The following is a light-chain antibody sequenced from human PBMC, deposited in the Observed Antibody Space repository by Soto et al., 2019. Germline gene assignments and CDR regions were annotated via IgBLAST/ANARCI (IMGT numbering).Light chain of an antibody. V-gene: IGLV1-44*01. CDR3: ATRDDRLNGNWV. CDR1: SSNIGSNT. J-gene: IGLJ3*02. CDR2: SNN. Sequence: QSVLTQPPSASGTPGQRVTVSCSGSSSNIGSNTVNWFQQLPGTAPKLLIYSNNQRPSGVRDRFSGSKSGTSASLAISGLQSEDEADYYCATRDDRLNGNWVFGGGTKLTVL.